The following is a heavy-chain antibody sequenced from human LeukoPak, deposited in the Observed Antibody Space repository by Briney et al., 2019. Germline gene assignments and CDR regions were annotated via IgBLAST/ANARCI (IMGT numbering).Heavy chain of an antibody. CDR1: GFTFSSYA. CDR3: ARTSFGVPATDAFDY. D-gene: IGHD2-2*01. V-gene: IGHV3-23*01. Sequence: GGSLRLSCAASGFTFSSYAMSWVRQAPGKGLEWVSAISGSGGSTYYADSMKGRFTISRDNSKNTLYLQMNSLRAEDTAVYYCARTSFGVPATDAFDYWGQGTLVTVSS. CDR2: ISGSGGST. J-gene: IGHJ4*02.